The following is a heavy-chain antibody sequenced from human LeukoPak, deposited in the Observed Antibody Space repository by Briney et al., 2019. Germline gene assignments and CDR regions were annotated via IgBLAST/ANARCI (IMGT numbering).Heavy chain of an antibody. CDR2: INSDGSST. Sequence: GGSLRLSCAASGFTFSSYWMHWVRQAPGKGLVWVSRINSDGSSTSYADSVKGRFTISRDNAKNTLYLQMNSLRAEDTAVYYCARVGQLWVAFDIWGQGTMVTVSS. D-gene: IGHD6-13*01. CDR1: GFTFSSYW. CDR3: ARVGQLWVAFDI. J-gene: IGHJ3*02. V-gene: IGHV3-74*01.